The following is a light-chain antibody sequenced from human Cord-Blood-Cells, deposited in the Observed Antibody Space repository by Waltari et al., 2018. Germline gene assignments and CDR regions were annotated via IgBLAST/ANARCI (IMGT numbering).Light chain of an antibody. CDR3: GADHGSGSNFVYV. Sequence: QPVLTQPPSASASLGASVTLTCTLSSGYSNYKVDWYQQSPGKGPRFVMRVGTGGVVGSKGDGFPDRFSVLGSGLNRYLTIKNIQEEDESDYHCGADHGSGSNFVYVFGTGTKVTVL. V-gene: IGLV9-49*01. CDR1: SGYSNYK. CDR2: VGTGGVVG. J-gene: IGLJ1*01.